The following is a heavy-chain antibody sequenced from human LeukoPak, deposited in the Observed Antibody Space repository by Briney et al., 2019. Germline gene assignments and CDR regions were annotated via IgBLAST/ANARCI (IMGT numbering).Heavy chain of an antibody. J-gene: IGHJ4*02. Sequence: GGSLRLSCAASGFTFSSYSMNWVRQAPGKGLEWVSSISSSSSYIYYADSVKGRFTISRDDAKNSLYLQMNSLRAEDTAVYYCARADWDTAMIDYWGQGTLVTVSS. CDR3: ARADWDTAMIDY. V-gene: IGHV3-21*01. CDR2: ISSSSSYI. CDR1: GFTFSSYS. D-gene: IGHD5-18*01.